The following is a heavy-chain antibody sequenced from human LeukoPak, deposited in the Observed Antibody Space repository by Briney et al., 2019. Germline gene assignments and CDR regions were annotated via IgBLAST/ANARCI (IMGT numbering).Heavy chain of an antibody. J-gene: IGHJ6*03. V-gene: IGHV4-4*02. D-gene: IGHD2-2*02. CDR3: ARGGCSSTSCYTQYYYYYYMDV. CDR1: GDSISNNFW. CDR2: IYPSGST. Sequence: SGTLSLTCAVSGDSISNNFWWTWVRQPPGKGLEWIGEIYPSGSTNYNPSLKSRVTISIDKSKNQFSLKLTSATAADTAVYYCARGGCSSTSCYTQYYYYYYMDVWGKGTTVTVSS.